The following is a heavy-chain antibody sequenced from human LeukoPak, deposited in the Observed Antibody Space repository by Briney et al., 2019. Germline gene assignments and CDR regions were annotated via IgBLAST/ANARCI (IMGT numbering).Heavy chain of an antibody. CDR2: INHSGST. V-gene: IGHV4-34*01. Sequence: SETLSLTCDVYGGSFSGYYWSWIRQPPGKGLEWIGEINHSGSTNYNPSLKSRVTISVDTSKSQFSLKLSSVTAADTAVYYCARAPYWFDPWGQGTLVTVSS. CDR1: GGSFSGYY. CDR3: ARAPYWFDP. J-gene: IGHJ5*02.